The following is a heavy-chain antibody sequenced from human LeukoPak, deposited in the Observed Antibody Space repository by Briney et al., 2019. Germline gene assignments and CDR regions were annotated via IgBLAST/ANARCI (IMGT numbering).Heavy chain of an antibody. J-gene: IGHJ6*02. CDR1: GGTFSSYA. V-gene: IGHV1-69*13. CDR3: ASELAAAGKEYYYYGMDV. D-gene: IGHD6-13*01. Sequence: SVKVSCKASGGTFSSYAISWVRQAPGQGLEWMGGIIPIFGTANYAQKFQGRVTITADESTSTAYMGLSSLRSEDTAVYYCASELAAAGKEYYYYGMDVWGQGTTVTVSS. CDR2: IIPIFGTA.